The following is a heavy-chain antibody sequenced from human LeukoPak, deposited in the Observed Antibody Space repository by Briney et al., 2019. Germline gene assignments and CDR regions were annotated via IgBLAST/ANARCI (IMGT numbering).Heavy chain of an antibody. CDR3: ARDSWYYDILTGYHKNYYYYMDV. CDR1: GYTFTGYY. D-gene: IGHD3-9*01. Sequence: GASVKLSCKASGYTFTGYYMHWVRQAPGQGLEWMGWINPNSGGTNYAQKFQGRVTMTRDTSISTAYMELSRLRSDDTAVYYCARDSWYYDILTGYHKNYYYYMDVWGKGTTVTVSS. V-gene: IGHV1-2*02. J-gene: IGHJ6*03. CDR2: INPNSGGT.